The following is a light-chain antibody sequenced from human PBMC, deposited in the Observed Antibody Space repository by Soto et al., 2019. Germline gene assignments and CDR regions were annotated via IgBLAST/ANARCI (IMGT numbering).Light chain of an antibody. CDR1: SSDVGGYNY. CDR2: DVS. Sequence: QSVLTQPASVSGSPGQSITISCTGTSSDVGGYNYVSWYQQYPGKAQKLMNFDVSSRPSGVSNRFSGLKSGNTASLTISGLQAEDEADYYCSSYANGGTSVFGTGTKVTVL. J-gene: IGLJ1*01. CDR3: SSYANGGTSV. V-gene: IGLV2-14*01.